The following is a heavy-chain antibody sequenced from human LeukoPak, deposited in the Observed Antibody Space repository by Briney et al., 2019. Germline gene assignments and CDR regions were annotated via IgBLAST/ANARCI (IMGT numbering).Heavy chain of an antibody. CDR1: GFTFSSYA. J-gene: IGHJ4*02. D-gene: IGHD2-2*02. CDR3: ARDPLYTNSPPSYFDY. V-gene: IGHV3-30-3*01. CDR2: ISYDGTNK. Sequence: GRSLRLSCAASGFTFSSYAMNWVRQAPGKGLEWVAIISYDGTNKDYADSVKGRFTISRDNSRNTLYLQMNSLRAEDTAVYHCARDPLYTNSPPSYFDYWGQGPLVTVSS.